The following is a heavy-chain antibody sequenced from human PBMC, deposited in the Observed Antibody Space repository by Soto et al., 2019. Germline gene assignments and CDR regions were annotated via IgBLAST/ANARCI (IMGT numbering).Heavy chain of an antibody. V-gene: IGHV1-2*04. CDR2: INPNSGGT. CDR3: ARDLGYYYGSGSYYYYGMDV. Sequence: GASVKVSCKASGYTFTGYYMHWVRQAPGQGLEWMGWINPNSGGTNYAQKFQGWVTMTRDTSISTAYMELSRLRSDDTAVYYCARDLGYYYGSGSYYYYGMDVWGQGTTVTVSS. CDR1: GYTFTGYY. J-gene: IGHJ6*02. D-gene: IGHD3-10*01.